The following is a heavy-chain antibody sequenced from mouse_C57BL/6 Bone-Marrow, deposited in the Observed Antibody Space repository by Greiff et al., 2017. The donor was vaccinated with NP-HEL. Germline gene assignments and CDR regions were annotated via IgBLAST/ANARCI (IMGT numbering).Heavy chain of an antibody. CDR2: INPNNGGT. CDR3: ARDIYYYPDY. J-gene: IGHJ2*01. CDR1: GYTFTDYY. V-gene: IGHV1-26*01. D-gene: IGHD1-1*01. Sequence: EVQLQQSGPELVKPGASVKISCKASGYTFTDYYMNWVKQSHGKSLEWIGDINPNNGGTSYNQKFKGKATLTVDKSSSTAYMELRSLTSEDSAVYYCARDIYYYPDYGGQGTTLTVSS.